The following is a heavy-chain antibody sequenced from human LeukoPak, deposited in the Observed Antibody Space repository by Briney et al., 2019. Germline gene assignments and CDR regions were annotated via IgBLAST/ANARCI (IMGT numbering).Heavy chain of an antibody. J-gene: IGHJ4*02. CDR3: ARAWIGVLWFGESLAFDY. D-gene: IGHD3-10*01. Sequence: GGSLRLSCAASGFTFSSYWMSWVRQAPGKGLEWVANIKQDGSEKYYVDSVKGRFTISRDNAKNSLYLQMNSLRAEDTAVYYCARAWIGVLWFGESLAFDYWGQGTLVTVSS. CDR1: GFTFSSYW. CDR2: IKQDGSEK. V-gene: IGHV3-7*01.